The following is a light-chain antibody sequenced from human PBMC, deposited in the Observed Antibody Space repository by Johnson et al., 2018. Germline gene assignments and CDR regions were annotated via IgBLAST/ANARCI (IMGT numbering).Light chain of an antibody. CDR2: ENN. CDR1: SSNIVNNY. V-gene: IGLV1-51*02. Sequence: QSVLTQPPSVSAAPGQKVTISCSGSSSNIVNNYVSWYQQLPGTAPKLLIYENNKRPSGIPDRFSGSKSGTSATLGITGLKTGAEADYYCGTWDSSLSAGNVFGTGTKVTVL. CDR3: GTWDSSLSAGNV. J-gene: IGLJ1*01.